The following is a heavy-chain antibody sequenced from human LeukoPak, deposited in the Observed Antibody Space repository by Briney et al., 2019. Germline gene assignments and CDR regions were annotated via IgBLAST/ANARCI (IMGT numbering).Heavy chain of an antibody. Sequence: GGSLRLSCAASGFTLSTYWMSWVRQAPEKGLEWVAHIKQDGSQEYYVDSVRGRFTISRDNAKNSLNLQMNYLRSDDTAVYYCARGVPYPSWSGPHYSDDWGQGVLVTVSS. CDR1: GFTLSTYW. D-gene: IGHD3-3*01. CDR3: ARGVPYPSWSGPHYSDD. V-gene: IGHV3-7*01. CDR2: IKQDGSQE. J-gene: IGHJ4*02.